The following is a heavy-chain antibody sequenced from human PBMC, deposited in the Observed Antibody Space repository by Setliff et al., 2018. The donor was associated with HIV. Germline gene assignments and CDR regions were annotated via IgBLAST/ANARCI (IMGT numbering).Heavy chain of an antibody. V-gene: IGHV4-39*07. CDR1: GGSISKSNYY. CDR3: ARTAPLEVWPFDS. CDR2: IFHSGSA. Sequence: SETLSLTCTVSGGSISKSNYYWGWIRQPPGKGLEWIGSIFHSGSANYNPSLKSRVTISVDTSKSQFSLRLTSVTAADTGVYFCARTAPLEVWPFDSWGQGTLVTVSS. J-gene: IGHJ4*02. D-gene: IGHD2-21*02.